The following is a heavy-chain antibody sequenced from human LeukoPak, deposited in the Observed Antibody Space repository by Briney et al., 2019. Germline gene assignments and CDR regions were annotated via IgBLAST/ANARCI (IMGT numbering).Heavy chain of an antibody. CDR2: VYYSGST. CDR3: ARSKYHLLY. V-gene: IGHV4-59*01. Sequence: PSETLSLTCTVSGGSINNYYWTWIRQPPGKGLEWIGYVYYSGSTNYNPSLKSRVTISVDTSKNQFSLKLSSVTAADTAVYYCARSKYHLLYWGQGTLVTVSS. J-gene: IGHJ4*02. CDR1: GGSINNYY. D-gene: IGHD2-2*01.